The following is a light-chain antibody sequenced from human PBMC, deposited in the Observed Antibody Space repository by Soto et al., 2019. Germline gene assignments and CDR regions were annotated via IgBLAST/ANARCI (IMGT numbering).Light chain of an antibody. CDR2: RNN. CDR3: AAWDDSLSGPV. J-gene: IGLJ2*01. V-gene: IGLV1-47*01. CDR1: SSNIGSNY. Sequence: QLVLTQPPSASGTPGQRVTISCSGSSSNIGSNYVYWYQQLPGTAPKLLIYRNNQRPSGVPDRFSGSKSGTSASLAISGLRPEDEADYYCAAWDDSLSGPVFGGGTKLTVL.